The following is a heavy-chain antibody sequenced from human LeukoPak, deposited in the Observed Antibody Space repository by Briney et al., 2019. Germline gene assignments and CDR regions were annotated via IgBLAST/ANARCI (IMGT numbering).Heavy chain of an antibody. Sequence: ASVKVSCKASGYTFTGYYIHWVRQATGQGLEWMGWMNPNSGNTGYAQKFQDRVTMTRNTSISTAYMELSSLRSEDTAVYYCARDFFNSYDRGTWGQGTLVTVSS. V-gene: IGHV1-8*02. D-gene: IGHD3-22*01. J-gene: IGHJ5*02. CDR3: ARDFFNSYDRGT. CDR2: MNPNSGNT. CDR1: GYTFTGYY.